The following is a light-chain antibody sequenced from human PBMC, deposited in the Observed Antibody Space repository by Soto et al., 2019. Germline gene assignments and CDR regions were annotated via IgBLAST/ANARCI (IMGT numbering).Light chain of an antibody. Sequence: EVVLTQSPGTLSLSPGERATLSCRAIQSVAGNFLAWYQKKPGQAPRRLIHGASARAAGIPDRFSGSGSGTDFTLTISRLEAEDFAVYYCQYYATPPRTFGQGTKVEV. J-gene: IGKJ1*01. CDR3: QYYATPPRT. V-gene: IGKV3-20*01. CDR1: QSVAGNF. CDR2: GAS.